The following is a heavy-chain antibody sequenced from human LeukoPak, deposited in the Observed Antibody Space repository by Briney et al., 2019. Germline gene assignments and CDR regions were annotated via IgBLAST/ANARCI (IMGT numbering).Heavy chain of an antibody. CDR1: GFTFSSYA. V-gene: IGHV3-21*01. CDR3: ARSGYRYFDH. CDR2: ISSSGSYI. Sequence: GGSLRLSCAVSGFTFSSYAMSWVRQAPAKGLEWVSSISSSGSYIYYADSVKGRFTISRDNAKSSVYLQMNSLRAEDTAVYYCARSGYRYFDHWGQGTLVTVSS. J-gene: IGHJ4*02. D-gene: IGHD5-12*01.